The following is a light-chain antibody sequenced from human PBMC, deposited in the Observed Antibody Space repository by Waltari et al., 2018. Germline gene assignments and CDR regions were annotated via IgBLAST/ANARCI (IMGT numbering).Light chain of an antibody. CDR2: DAS. V-gene: IGKV3-11*01. J-gene: IGKJ4*01. CDR3: QQRSNWPYLT. CDR1: QSVGSS. Sequence: ETVLTQSPATLSLSPGERATLPCRASQSVGSSLAWYQQKSGQTPRLLIYDASNRATGIPARFSGSGSGTDFTLTISSLEPEDFAVYYCQQRSNWPYLTFGGGTKVEIK.